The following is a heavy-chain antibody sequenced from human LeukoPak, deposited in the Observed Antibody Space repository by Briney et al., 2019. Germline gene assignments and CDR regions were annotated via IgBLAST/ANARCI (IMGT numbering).Heavy chain of an antibody. CDR3: ARVGPYGGEWPFDY. D-gene: IGHD2-21*01. Sequence: NPSETLSLTCTVSGGSISSYNSYWGWIRQPPGKGLEWIATIFYAGNTYYHPSLKTRVTISLDTSENQFSLKLTSVTAADTAVYYCARVGPYGGEWPFDYWGQGTLVTASS. CDR2: IFYAGNT. V-gene: IGHV4-39*07. CDR1: GGSISSYNSY. J-gene: IGHJ4*02.